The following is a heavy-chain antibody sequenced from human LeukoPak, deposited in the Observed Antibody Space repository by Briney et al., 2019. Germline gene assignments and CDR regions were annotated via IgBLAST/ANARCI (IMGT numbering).Heavy chain of an antibody. CDR3: VSPRGFSYGYFDY. V-gene: IGHV4-39*01. J-gene: IGHJ4*02. Sequence: SETLSLTCTVSGGSISSSSAYWGWIRQPPGKGLEWIGSIYYSKNTYYTPSLKSRVTISAGTSKNQFSLTLGSVSATDTAVYYCVSPRGFSYGYFDYWGQGTLVTVSS. D-gene: IGHD5-18*01. CDR2: IYYSKNT. CDR1: GGSISSSSAY.